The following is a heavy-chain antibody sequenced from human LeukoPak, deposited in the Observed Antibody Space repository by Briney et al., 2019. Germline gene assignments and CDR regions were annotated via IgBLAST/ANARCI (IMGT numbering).Heavy chain of an antibody. Sequence: TGGSLRLSCAASGFTFSSYGMHWVRQAPGKGLEWVAVISYDGSNKYYADSVKGRFTISRDNSKNTLYLQMNSLRAEDTAVYYCAKDRPLFYYEGLDYWGQGTLVTVSS. CDR3: AKDRPLFYYEGLDY. J-gene: IGHJ4*02. CDR1: GFTFSSYG. V-gene: IGHV3-30*18. CDR2: ISYDGSNK. D-gene: IGHD3-22*01.